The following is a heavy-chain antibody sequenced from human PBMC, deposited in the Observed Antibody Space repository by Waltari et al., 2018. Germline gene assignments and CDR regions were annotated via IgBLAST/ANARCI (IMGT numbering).Heavy chain of an antibody. D-gene: IGHD3-16*02. J-gene: IGHJ4*02. Sequence: QVQVVESGGGVVQPGTSLRLSCAASGFDFGAYTMHWVRQTPDKELEGVGSVSYDGTKKNYADSVKGRFTCSRDNSKNRMSLEMNSLRPDDTAVYYCARDGGAGPIDFFDYWGQGTLVTVSS. CDR1: GFDFGAYT. V-gene: IGHV3-30-3*01. CDR2: VSYDGTKK. CDR3: ARDGGAGPIDFFDY.